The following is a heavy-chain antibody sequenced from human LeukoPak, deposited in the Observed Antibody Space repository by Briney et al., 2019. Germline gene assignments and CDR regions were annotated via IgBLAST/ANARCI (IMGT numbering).Heavy chain of an antibody. CDR1: GFTFSSYA. CDR2: IGWNGGGI. D-gene: IGHD3-22*01. Sequence: GGSLRLSCAASGFTFSSYAMHWVRQAPGKGLQWVSGIGWNGGGIVYADSVKGRFTISRDNAKNSLYLQMNSLRAEDTAVYYCASTNYYDSSGTLGWWGQGTLVTVSS. V-gene: IGHV3-9*01. J-gene: IGHJ4*02. CDR3: ASTNYYDSSGTLGW.